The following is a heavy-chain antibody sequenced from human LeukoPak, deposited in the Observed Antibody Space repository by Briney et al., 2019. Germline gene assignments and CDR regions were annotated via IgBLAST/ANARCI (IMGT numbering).Heavy chain of an antibody. V-gene: IGHV3-53*01. CDR1: GFTVSGKY. J-gene: IGHJ4*02. D-gene: IGHD3-10*01. CDR2: IHSGDST. Sequence: GGSLRLACAASGFTVSGKYMSWVRQAPGKGLEWVSVIHSGDSTHYADSVKGRFTISRDNAKNSLYLQMNTLRDEDTAIYYCARGVGYYGSGSYYKFDSWGQGTLVTVSS. CDR3: ARGVGYYGSGSYYKFDS.